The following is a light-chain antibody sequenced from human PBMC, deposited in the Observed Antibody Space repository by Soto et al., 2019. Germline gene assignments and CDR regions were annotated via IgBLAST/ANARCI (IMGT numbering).Light chain of an antibody. CDR1: QNLSSSY. V-gene: IGKV3-20*01. Sequence: EIVLTQSPGTLSLSPGDRATLSCRASQNLSSSYLAWYQQKLGQAPRLLIYGASSRATGIPDRFSGSVSGTDFNLTISRLEPEDFAGYYCQQYDSSPRLTFGGGTKVEIK. CDR2: GAS. J-gene: IGKJ4*01. CDR3: QQYDSSPRLT.